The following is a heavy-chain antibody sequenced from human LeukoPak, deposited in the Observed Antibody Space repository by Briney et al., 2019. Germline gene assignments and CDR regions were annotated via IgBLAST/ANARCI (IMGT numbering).Heavy chain of an antibody. D-gene: IGHD3-22*01. Sequence: ASVKVSCKTSRYTFTSYGISGVRQAPAQGLEWMGLISAYNGNTNYAHKVQGRVTMTTDTSTSTAYMELRSLRSDDTAVYYCARQNYRYYYGTSGRPPAEYFQHWGQGTLVTVSS. CDR3: ARQNYRYYYGTSGRPPAEYFQH. V-gene: IGHV1-18*01. CDR2: ISAYNGNT. CDR1: RYTFTSYG. J-gene: IGHJ1*01.